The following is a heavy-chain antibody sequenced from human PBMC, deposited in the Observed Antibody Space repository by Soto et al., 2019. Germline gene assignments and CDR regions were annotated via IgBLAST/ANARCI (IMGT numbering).Heavy chain of an antibody. CDR3: AASIFYYGMDV. CDR1: GYTFTNYW. J-gene: IGHJ6*02. V-gene: IGHV5-51*01. CDR2: IYPGDSDT. Sequence: GESLKISCKGSGYTFTNYWIGWVRHMPGKSLEWMGIIYPGDSDTKYNPSFQGQVTISADKSITTTYLRWTSLKASDTAIYYCAASIFYYGMDVWGQGTTVTVSS.